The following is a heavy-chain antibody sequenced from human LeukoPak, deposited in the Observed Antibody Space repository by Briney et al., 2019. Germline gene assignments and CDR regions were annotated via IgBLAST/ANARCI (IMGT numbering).Heavy chain of an antibody. V-gene: IGHV3-13*01. CDR2: IGTAGDT. CDR1: GFTFSDYD. CDR3: ARGPATVTASYYYYGMDV. Sequence: GGSLRLSCAASGFTFSDYDMHWVRQATGKGLEWVSAIGTAGDTYYPGSVKGGFTISRENAKNSLYLQMNSLRAGDTAVYYCARGPATVTASYYYYGMDVWGQGTTVTVSS. D-gene: IGHD4-17*01. J-gene: IGHJ6*02.